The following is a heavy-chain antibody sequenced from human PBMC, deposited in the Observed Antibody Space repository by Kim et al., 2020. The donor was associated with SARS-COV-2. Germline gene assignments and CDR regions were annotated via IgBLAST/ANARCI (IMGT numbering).Heavy chain of an antibody. CDR1: GFTFSSYA. D-gene: IGHD3-22*01. CDR3: ARGPYYYDSSGTKKGPY. J-gene: IGHJ4*02. V-gene: IGHV3-30-3*01. Sequence: GGSLRLSCAASGFTFSSYAMHWVRQAPGKGLEWVAVISYDGSNKYYADSVKGRFTISRDNSKNTLYLQMNSLRAEDTAVYYCARGPYYYDSSGTKKGPYWGQGTLVTVSS. CDR2: ISYDGSNK.